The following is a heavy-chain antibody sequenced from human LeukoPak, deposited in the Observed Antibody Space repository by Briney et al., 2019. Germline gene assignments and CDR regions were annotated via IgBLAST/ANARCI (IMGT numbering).Heavy chain of an antibody. J-gene: IGHJ4*02. CDR1: GGSISSYY. Sequence: PSETLSLTCTVYGGSISSYYWSWIRQPPGKGLEWIGYAFYSGSTNYNPSLKSRVTISVDTSKNQFSLKLRSVTAADTAVYYCARTDVSSTWSFDFWGQGTLVTVPS. V-gene: IGHV4-59*08. CDR3: ARTDVSSTWSFDF. CDR2: AFYSGST. D-gene: IGHD6-13*01.